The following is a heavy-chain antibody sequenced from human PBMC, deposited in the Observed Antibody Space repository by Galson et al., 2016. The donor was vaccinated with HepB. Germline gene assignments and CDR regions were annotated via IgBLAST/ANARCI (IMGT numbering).Heavy chain of an antibody. CDR1: GFTVSNNF. V-gene: IGHV3-53*01. J-gene: IGHJ4*02. Sequence: SLRLSCAASGFTVSNNFMTWVRQAPEKGLEWVALMYSGGSAFYADSVKGRFIIARDNSKNTLYLQMNSLRAEDTAMYYCARWGFIGVDYIYYWGQGTLVTVSS. CDR3: ARWGFIGVDYIYY. D-gene: IGHD3-16*02. CDR2: MYSGGSA.